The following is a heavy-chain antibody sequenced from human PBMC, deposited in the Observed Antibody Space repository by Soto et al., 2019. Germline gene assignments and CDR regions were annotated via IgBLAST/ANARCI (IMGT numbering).Heavy chain of an antibody. V-gene: IGHV4-39*01. CDR1: GGSISSSSYY. J-gene: IGHJ4*02. CDR3: ARTNSSGWYPYFDY. CDR2: IYYSGST. Sequence: QLQLQESGPGLVKPSETLSLTCTVSGGSISSSSYYWGWIRQPPGKGLEWIGSIYYSGSTYYNPSLKCRVTISVDTSKNQFSLKLSSVTAADTAVYYCARTNSSGWYPYFDYWGQGTLVTVSS. D-gene: IGHD6-19*01.